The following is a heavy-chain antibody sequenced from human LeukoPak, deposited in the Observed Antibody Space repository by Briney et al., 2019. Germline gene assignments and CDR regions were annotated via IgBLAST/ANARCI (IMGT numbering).Heavy chain of an antibody. J-gene: IGHJ4*02. CDR3: AKDWGTYYYGSGSNY. V-gene: IGHV3-30*02. CDR2: IRYDGSNK. CDR1: GFTFSSYG. Sequence: GGSLRLSCAASGFTFSSYGMHWVRQAPGKGLEWVAFIRYDGSNKYYADSVKGRFTISRDNSKNTLYLQMNSLRAEDTAVYYCAKDWGTYYYGSGSNYWGQGTLVTVSS. D-gene: IGHD3-10*01.